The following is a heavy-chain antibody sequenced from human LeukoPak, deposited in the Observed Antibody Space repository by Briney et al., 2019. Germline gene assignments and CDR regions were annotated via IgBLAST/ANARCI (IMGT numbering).Heavy chain of an antibody. D-gene: IGHD1-1*01. Sequence: GGSLRLSCAASGFTFSSYMMTWVRQAPGKGLEWVANIKPDGGEKFYVDSVKGRFTISRDNAKNSLYLQMNSLRAEDTAVYYCARDKNEYYFDYWGQGTLVTVSS. J-gene: IGHJ4*02. V-gene: IGHV3-7*01. CDR2: IKPDGGEK. CDR1: GFTFSSYM. CDR3: ARDKNEYYFDY.